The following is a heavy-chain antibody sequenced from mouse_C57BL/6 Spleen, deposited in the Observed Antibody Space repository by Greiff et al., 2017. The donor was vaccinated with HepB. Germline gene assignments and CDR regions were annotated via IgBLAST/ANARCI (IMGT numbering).Heavy chain of an antibody. CDR1: GYTFPSYW. V-gene: IGHV1-64*01. CDR3: ARSGTTVVYWYFDV. D-gene: IGHD1-1*01. J-gene: IGHJ1*03. CDR2: IHPNSGST. Sequence: VQLQQPGAELVKPGASVKLSCKASGYTFPSYWMHWVKQRPGQGLEWIGMIHPNSGSTNYNEKFKSKATLTVDKSSSTAYRQLSSLTYEDSAVYYCARSGTTVVYWYFDVWGTGTTDTVSS.